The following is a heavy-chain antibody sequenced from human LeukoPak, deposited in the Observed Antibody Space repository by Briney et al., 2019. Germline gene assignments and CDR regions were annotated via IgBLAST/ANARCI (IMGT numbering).Heavy chain of an antibody. CDR2: MNPNSGNT. V-gene: IGHV1-8*03. CDR3: ARGALEWLLSYYYYYYMDV. CDR1: GYTFTGYY. J-gene: IGHJ6*03. Sequence: ASVKVSCKASGYTFTGYYMHWVRQAPGQGLEWMGWMNPNSGNTGYAQKFQGRVTITRNTSISTAYMELSSLRSEDTAVYYCARGALEWLLSYYYYYYMDVWGKGTTVTVSS. D-gene: IGHD3-3*01.